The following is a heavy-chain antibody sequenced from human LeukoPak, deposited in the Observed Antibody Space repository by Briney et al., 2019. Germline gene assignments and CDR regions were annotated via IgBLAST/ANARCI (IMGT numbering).Heavy chain of an antibody. D-gene: IGHD6-13*01. V-gene: IGHV1-18*01. CDR2: ISAYNGNT. CDR3: ARHSRSSSSFWFDP. J-gene: IGHJ5*02. CDR1: GYTFTSYG. Sequence: ASVKVSCKASGYTFTSYGISWVRQAPGQGLEWMGWISAYNGNTNYAQKLQGRVTMTTDTSTSTAYMELRSLRSDDTAVCYCARHSRSSSSFWFDPWGRGTLVTVSS.